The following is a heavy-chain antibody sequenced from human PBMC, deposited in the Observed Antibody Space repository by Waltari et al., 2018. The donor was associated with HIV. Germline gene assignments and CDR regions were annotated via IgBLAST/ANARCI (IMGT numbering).Heavy chain of an antibody. Sequence: EVQLLESGGGLVQPGGSLRLSCVASGVTFRNYGMTWVRQAPGKGLEWVSELSGSGGSTHYADAVKGRFTISRDNSKDTLYLQMNTLRAEDTAVYYCAIQHNPLHNYYYGMDVWGQGTTVTVSS. V-gene: IGHV3-23*01. D-gene: IGHD1-1*01. CDR3: AIQHNPLHNYYYGMDV. J-gene: IGHJ6*02. CDR1: GVTFRNYG. CDR2: LSGSGGST.